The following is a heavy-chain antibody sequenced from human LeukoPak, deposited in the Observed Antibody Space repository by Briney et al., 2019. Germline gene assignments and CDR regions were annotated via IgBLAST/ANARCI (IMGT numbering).Heavy chain of an antibody. CDR3: ARQAPYYDFWSGSNYYYGMDV. D-gene: IGHD3-3*01. V-gene: IGHV4-31*03. CDR1: GGSISSGGYY. J-gene: IGHJ6*02. Sequence: PSETLSLTCTVSGGSISSGGYYWSWIRQHPGKGLEWIGYIYYSGSTYYNPSLKSRVTISVDTSKNQFSLKLSSVTAADTAVYYCARQAPYYDFWSGSNYYYGMDVWGQGTTVTVSS. CDR2: IYYSGST.